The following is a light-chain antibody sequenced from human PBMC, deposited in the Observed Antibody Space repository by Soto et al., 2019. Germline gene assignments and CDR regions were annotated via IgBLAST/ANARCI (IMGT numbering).Light chain of an antibody. CDR3: QQYGSSPWT. Sequence: EIVLTQSPGTLSLSPGERATLSCRASQSVSSTYLAWYQQKPGQAPRLLIYGASSRATGIPDRCSGSGSGIDFALTISRPEPEDFAVYYCQQYGSSPWTFGQGTKVEIK. CDR1: QSVSSTY. J-gene: IGKJ1*01. CDR2: GAS. V-gene: IGKV3-20*01.